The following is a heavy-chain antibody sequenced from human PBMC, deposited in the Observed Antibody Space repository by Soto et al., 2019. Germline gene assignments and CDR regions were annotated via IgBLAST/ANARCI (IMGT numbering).Heavy chain of an antibody. Sequence: GGSLRLSCAASGFTFSSYAMSWVRQAPGKGLEWVSAISGSGGSTYYADSVKGRFTISRDNSKNTLYLQMNSLRAEDTAVYYCAKDLRYCSGGSCYWAPNAFDIWGQGTMVTVSS. V-gene: IGHV3-23*01. CDR3: AKDLRYCSGGSCYWAPNAFDI. J-gene: IGHJ3*02. CDR1: GFTFSSYA. CDR2: ISGSGGST. D-gene: IGHD2-15*01.